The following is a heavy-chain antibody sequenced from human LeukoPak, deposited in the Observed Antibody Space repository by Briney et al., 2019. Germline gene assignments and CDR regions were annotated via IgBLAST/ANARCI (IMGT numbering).Heavy chain of an antibody. CDR2: IFKSGTI. Sequence: SETLSLTCTVSGGSISSYYWTWIRQPPGKGLEWIAHIFKSGTITYSPSLQSRVTMSIDMSNNQFSLQLSSVTAADTAVYYCARVGLFGVVDYFDYWGQGALVIVSS. CDR1: GGSISSYY. J-gene: IGHJ4*02. CDR3: ARVGLFGVVDYFDY. V-gene: IGHV4-59*01. D-gene: IGHD3-3*01.